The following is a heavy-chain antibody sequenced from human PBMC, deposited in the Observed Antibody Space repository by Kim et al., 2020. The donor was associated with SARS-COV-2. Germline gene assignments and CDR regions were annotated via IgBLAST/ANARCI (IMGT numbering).Heavy chain of an antibody. Sequence: GESLKISCKGSGYSFTSYWIGWVRQMPGKGLEWMGSIYPGDSDTRYSPSFQGQVTISADKSISTAYLQWSSLKASDTAMYYCARHKVLGMVRGVAPPPRGMDVWGQGTTVTVSS. CDR2: IYPGDSDT. CDR1: GYSFTSYW. V-gene: IGHV5-51*01. D-gene: IGHD3-10*01. CDR3: ARHKVLGMVRGVAPPPRGMDV. J-gene: IGHJ6*02.